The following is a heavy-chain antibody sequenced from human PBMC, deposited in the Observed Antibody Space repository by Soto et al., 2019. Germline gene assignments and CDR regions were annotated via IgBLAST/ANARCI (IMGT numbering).Heavy chain of an antibody. V-gene: IGHV1-69*04. D-gene: IGHD4-17*01. J-gene: IGHJ5*02. CDR3: ARDLRTTVTSGWFDP. CDR1: GGTFSSYT. Sequence: SVKVSCKASGGTFSSYTISWVRQAPGQGLEWMGRIIPILGIANYAQKFQGRVTITADQSTSTAYMELSSLRSEDTAVYYCARDLRTTVTSGWFDPGGQGTLVTV. CDR2: IIPILGIA.